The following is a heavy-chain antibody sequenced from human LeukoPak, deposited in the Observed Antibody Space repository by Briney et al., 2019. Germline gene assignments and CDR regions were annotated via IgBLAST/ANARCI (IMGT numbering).Heavy chain of an antibody. D-gene: IGHD2-21*01. CDR2: INTVASYI. Sequence: GGSLRLSCAASGFTFSSFSINWVRQAPGKGLEWVSSINTVASYIYYADSVRGRFTISRDNAKNSLYMQMNSLRAEDTGVYYCARLRRNGDSGGFYYYYDSWGQGTLVTVSS. CDR3: ARLRRNGDSGGFYYYYDS. CDR1: GFTFSSFS. V-gene: IGHV3-21*01. J-gene: IGHJ4*02.